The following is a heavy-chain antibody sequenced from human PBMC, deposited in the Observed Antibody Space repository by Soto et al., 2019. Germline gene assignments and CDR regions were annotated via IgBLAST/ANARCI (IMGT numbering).Heavy chain of an antibody. CDR1: GDSITGSSSY. CDR2: IFYSGTT. Sequence: QVQLQESGPGLVKPSETLSLTCTVSGDSITGSSSYWDWIRQSPGGGLEWIGAIFYSGTTYYNPSLKRRVTVSVDTSKNQFSLKLTSVTAADTAVYYCARHPNRPVAGDIWGQGTLVTVSS. V-gene: IGHV4-39*01. J-gene: IGHJ4*02. CDR3: ARHPNRPVAGDI. D-gene: IGHD6-19*01.